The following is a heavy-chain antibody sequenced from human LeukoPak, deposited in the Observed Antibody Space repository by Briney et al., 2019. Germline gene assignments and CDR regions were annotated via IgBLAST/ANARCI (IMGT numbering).Heavy chain of an antibody. CDR1: GGSISSSSYY. V-gene: IGHV4-39*01. CDR2: IYYSGST. J-gene: IGHJ6*03. CDR3: ARQGFYYYYYMDV. Sequence: SETLSLTCTVSGGSISSSSYYWGWIRQPPGKGLEWIGSIYYSGSTYYNPSLKSRVTISVDTSKNQFSLKLSSVTAADTAVYYCARQGFYYYYYMDVWGKGTTVTISS.